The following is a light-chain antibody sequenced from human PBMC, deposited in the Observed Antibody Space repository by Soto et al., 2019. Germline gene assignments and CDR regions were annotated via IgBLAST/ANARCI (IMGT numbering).Light chain of an antibody. J-gene: IGKJ4*01. Sequence: EIVLTQSPATLSLSPGQRATLSCRASQSVSSDLAWYQQKPGQAPRLLIYDASNRATGIPARFSGSGSGTDFTLTISSLEPEDFALYYCQHRSNWPAFGGGTKVDIK. CDR1: QSVSSD. CDR2: DAS. CDR3: QHRSNWPA. V-gene: IGKV3-11*01.